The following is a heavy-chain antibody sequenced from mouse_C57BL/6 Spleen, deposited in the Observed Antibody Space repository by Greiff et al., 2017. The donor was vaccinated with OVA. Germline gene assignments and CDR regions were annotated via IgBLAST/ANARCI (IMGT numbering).Heavy chain of an antibody. J-gene: IGHJ2*01. Sequence: QVQLQQSGPELVKPGASVKISCKASGYAFSSSWLNWVKQRPGKGLEWIGRIYPGDGDTNYNGKFKGKATLTADTSSSTAYMQLSSLTSEVSAVYFCARRIYHDFYFDYWGQGTTLTVSS. V-gene: IGHV1-82*01. D-gene: IGHD2-4*01. CDR3: ARRIYHDFYFDY. CDR1: GYAFSSSW. CDR2: IYPGDGDT.